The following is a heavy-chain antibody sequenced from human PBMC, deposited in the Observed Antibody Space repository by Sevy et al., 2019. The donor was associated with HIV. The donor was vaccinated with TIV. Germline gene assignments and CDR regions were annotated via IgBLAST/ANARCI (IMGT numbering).Heavy chain of an antibody. V-gene: IGHV1-69*13. Sequence: ASVKVSCKASGDTFSTYGLSWVRQAPGQGLEWMGGIIPIFGTPNYAQKFQGRVTITADESARTAYMDLSSLRSEDTALYYCASEGGVATTGDHDAFDIWGHGTLVTVSS. CDR3: ASEGGVATTGDHDAFDI. CDR1: GDTFSTYG. CDR2: IIPIFGTP. J-gene: IGHJ3*02. D-gene: IGHD7-27*01.